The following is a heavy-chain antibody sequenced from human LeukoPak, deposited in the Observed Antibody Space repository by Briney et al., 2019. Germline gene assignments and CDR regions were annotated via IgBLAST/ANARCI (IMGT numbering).Heavy chain of an antibody. CDR2: IYYSGST. CDR1: GGSISSYY. CDR3: ARSMADTFHDY. Sequence: PSETLSLTCTVSGGSISSYYWSWIRQPPGKGLEWIGYIYYSGSTNYNPSLKSRVTISVDTSKNQFSLKLSSVTAADTAVYYCARSMADTFHDYWGQGTLVTVSS. V-gene: IGHV4-59*01. J-gene: IGHJ4*02. D-gene: IGHD6-19*01.